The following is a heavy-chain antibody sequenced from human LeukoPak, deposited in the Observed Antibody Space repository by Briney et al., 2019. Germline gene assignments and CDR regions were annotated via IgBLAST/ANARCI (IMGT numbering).Heavy chain of an antibody. CDR3: ARGVGSSWSY. CDR1: GYTFTSYG. D-gene: IGHD6-13*01. CDR2: INPNSGGT. Sequence: ASVKVSCKASGYTFTSYGISWVRQAPGQGLEWMGWINPNSGGTNYAQKFQGWVTMTRDTSISTAYMELSRLRSDDTAVYYCARGVGSSWSYWGQGTLVTVSS. J-gene: IGHJ4*02. V-gene: IGHV1-2*04.